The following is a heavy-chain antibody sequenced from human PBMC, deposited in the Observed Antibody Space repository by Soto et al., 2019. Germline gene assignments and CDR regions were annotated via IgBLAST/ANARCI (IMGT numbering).Heavy chain of an antibody. CDR2: ISSSSSYI. J-gene: IGHJ4*02. Sequence: GGSLRLSCAASGFTFSSYSMNWVRQAPGKGLEWVSSISSSSSYIYYADSVKGRFTISRDNAKNSLYLQMNSLRAEETAVYYCARLLWDYDSSGYYDYWGQGTLVTVSS. D-gene: IGHD3-22*01. CDR3: ARLLWDYDSSGYYDY. V-gene: IGHV3-21*01. CDR1: GFTFSSYS.